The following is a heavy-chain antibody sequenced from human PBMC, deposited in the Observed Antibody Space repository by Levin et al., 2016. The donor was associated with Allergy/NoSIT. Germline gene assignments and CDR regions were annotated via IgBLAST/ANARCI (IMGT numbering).Heavy chain of an antibody. Sequence: GESLKISCAASGFIFSGYAMNWVRQAPGKGLEWVSGISGGGENTYSADSVKGRFTISRDNSKNTLYLQMNSLRAEDTALYYCAKALYYGDYYIDYWGQGTLVTVSS. CDR3: AKALYYGDYYIDY. D-gene: IGHD4-17*01. V-gene: IGHV3-23*01. CDR2: ISGGGENT. J-gene: IGHJ4*02. CDR1: GFIFSGYA.